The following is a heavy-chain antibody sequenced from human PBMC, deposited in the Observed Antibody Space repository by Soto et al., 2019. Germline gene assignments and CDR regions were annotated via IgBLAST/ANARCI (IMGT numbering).Heavy chain of an antibody. CDR1: GFTFSSYD. V-gene: IGHV3-30*18. Sequence: QVQLVESGGGVVQPGRSLRLSCAASGFTFSSYDMHWVRQAPGKGLEWVAVISDDGSNEFYADSVKGRFTISRDNSKNTLYLQLNSLRAEDTAVYYCAEDEGRCGSWYRFDCWGQGALVTVSS. D-gene: IGHD6-13*01. CDR2: ISDDGSNE. CDR3: AEDEGRCGSWYRFDC. J-gene: IGHJ4*02.